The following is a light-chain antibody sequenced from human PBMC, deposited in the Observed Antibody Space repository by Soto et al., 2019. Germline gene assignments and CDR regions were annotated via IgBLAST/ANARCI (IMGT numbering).Light chain of an antibody. CDR2: EVS. CDR1: SSDVGDYNY. Sequence: QSALTQPASVSGSPGQSITISCTGTSSDVGDYNYVSWYQQHPGKAPKLMIYEVSNRPSGVSNRFSGSKSGNTASLTISGLQAEDEAYYYCSSYTSSSTLSVFGTGTKVTVL. J-gene: IGLJ1*01. CDR3: SSYTSSSTLSV. V-gene: IGLV2-14*01.